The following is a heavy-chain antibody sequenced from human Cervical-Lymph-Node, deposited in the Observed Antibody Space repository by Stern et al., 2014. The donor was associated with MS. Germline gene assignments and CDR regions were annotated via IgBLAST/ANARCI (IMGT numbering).Heavy chain of an antibody. Sequence: VQLVESGAEVKKPWASLKVSCKASGYTFSVYHIHWVRQAPGQGLEWMGRIPPHIAGPNYAQKFRGRVTLTRDTSLSMTYLNLTRLRSDDTAVYYCARGASDYWGQGTLVTVSS. CDR1: GYTFSVYH. CDR3: ARGASDY. CDR2: IPPHIAGP. V-gene: IGHV1-2*06. D-gene: IGHD3-16*01. J-gene: IGHJ4*02.